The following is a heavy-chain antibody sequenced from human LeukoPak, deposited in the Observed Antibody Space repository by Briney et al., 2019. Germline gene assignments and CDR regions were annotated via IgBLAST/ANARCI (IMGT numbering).Heavy chain of an antibody. CDR2: MNPNSGNT. J-gene: IGHJ4*02. CDR3: AREDIVVVPAATDY. CDR1: GYTFTSYD. V-gene: IGHV1-8*01. D-gene: IGHD2-2*01. Sequence: ASVKVSCKASGYTFTSYDINWVRQATGQGLEWMGWMNPNSGNTGYAQKFQGRVTMTRNTSISTAYMELSSLRSEDTAVYYCAREDIVVVPAATDYWGQGTLVTVSS.